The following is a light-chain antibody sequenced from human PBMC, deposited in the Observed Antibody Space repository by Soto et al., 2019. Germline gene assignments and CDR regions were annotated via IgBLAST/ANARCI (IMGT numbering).Light chain of an antibody. CDR1: QSVSSSN. CDR3: QQYGSSPLT. V-gene: IGKV3-20*01. J-gene: IGKJ4*01. Sequence: EVVLTQSPGTLYLSPGERATLSCRASQSVSSSNLAWYQQKPGQPPRLLIYGASSRATGVPDRFSGSGSGTDFTLTINRLEPEDFAVYFCQQYGSSPLTFGGGTKV. CDR2: GAS.